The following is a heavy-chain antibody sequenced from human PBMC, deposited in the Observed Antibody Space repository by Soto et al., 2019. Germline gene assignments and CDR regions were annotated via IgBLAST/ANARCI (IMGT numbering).Heavy chain of an antibody. V-gene: IGHV4-59*08. CDR1: GVPISSYY. Sequence: SETLSLTCTVSGVPISSYYWSWIRQPPGKGLEWIGYIYYSGSTNYNPSLKSRVTISVDTSKNQFSLKLSSVTAADTAVYYCALYDFWSGYLDYWGQGTLVTVSS. D-gene: IGHD3-3*01. CDR2: IYYSGST. J-gene: IGHJ4*02. CDR3: ALYDFWSGYLDY.